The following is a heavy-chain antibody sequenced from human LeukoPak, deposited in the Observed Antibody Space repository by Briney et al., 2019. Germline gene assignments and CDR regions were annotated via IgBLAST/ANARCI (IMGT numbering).Heavy chain of an antibody. CDR1: GGTFSSYA. D-gene: IGHD3-3*01. Sequence: SVKVSCKASGGTFSSYAISWVRQAPGQGLEWMGGIIPIFGTANYAQKFQGRVTITADESTSTAYIELSSLRSEDTAVYYCATGTFLEWLLELRYWGQGTLVTVSS. V-gene: IGHV1-69*13. CDR2: IIPIFGTA. J-gene: IGHJ4*02. CDR3: ATGTFLEWLLELRY.